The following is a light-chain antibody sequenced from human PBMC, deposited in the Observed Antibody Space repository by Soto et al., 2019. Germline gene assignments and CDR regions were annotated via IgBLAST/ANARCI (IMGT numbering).Light chain of an antibody. CDR1: QSVSNNY. CDR2: DAS. J-gene: IGKJ5*01. Sequence: EIVLTQSPATLSLSPGERATLSCRASQSVSNNYLAWYQQRPSQAPGLLLHDASPRAAGIPARFSGSGIGTDFTLTLSILEPEDAAVYYCQQRSNWHPIAFGQGTRLEIK. CDR3: QQRSNWHPIA. V-gene: IGKV3D-11*02.